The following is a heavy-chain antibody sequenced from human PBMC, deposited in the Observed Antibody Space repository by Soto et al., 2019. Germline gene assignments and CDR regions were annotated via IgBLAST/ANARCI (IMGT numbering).Heavy chain of an antibody. CDR2: IYYSGST. D-gene: IGHD2-2*01. J-gene: IGHJ5*02. V-gene: IGHV4-59*12. CDR1: GGSISSCY. Sequence: SETLSLTCTVSGGSISSCYWYWIRQPQGTGLEWIGYIYYSGSTYYNPSLKSRVTISVDTSKNQFSLKLSSVTAADTAVYYCARDQGVPAAIHNWFDPWGQGTLVTVSS. CDR3: ARDQGVPAAIHNWFDP.